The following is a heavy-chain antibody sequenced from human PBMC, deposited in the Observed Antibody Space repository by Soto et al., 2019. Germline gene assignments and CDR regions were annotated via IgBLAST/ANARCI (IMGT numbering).Heavy chain of an antibody. CDR2: IWYDGNNK. Sequence: LSCEATGLTLCNQGMHWVRQAPGKELDWVAVIWYDGNNKYYADSVKGRFTISRDNSNNTLYVQMTSLRAEDTAVYYCARGLHSIFDYWGQGTLVTVSS. J-gene: IGHJ4*02. V-gene: IGHV3-33*01. D-gene: IGHD2-21*01. CDR3: ARGLHSIFDY. CDR1: GLTLCNQG.